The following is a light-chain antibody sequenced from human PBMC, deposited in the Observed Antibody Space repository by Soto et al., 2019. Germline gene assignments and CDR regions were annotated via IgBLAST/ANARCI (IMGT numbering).Light chain of an antibody. CDR1: SSDVGGYKF. CDR2: EVS. V-gene: IGLV2-14*01. J-gene: IGLJ2*01. Sequence: QSALTQPASVSGSPRQSITISCTGTSSDVGGYKFVSWYQQHPGKAPKLILYEVSNRPSGVSNRFSGSKSGNTASLTISGLQAEDEADYYCSSYTRSSSVVFGGGTKLTVL. CDR3: SSYTRSSSVV.